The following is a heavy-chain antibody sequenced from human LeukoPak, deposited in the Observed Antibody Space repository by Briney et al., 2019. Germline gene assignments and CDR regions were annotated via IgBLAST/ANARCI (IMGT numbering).Heavy chain of an antibody. D-gene: IGHD3-22*01. J-gene: IGHJ4*02. CDR2: ISSISSYI. CDR1: GFTFSSHS. CDR3: ASGGIYDSSGYYPDYFDY. Sequence: GGSLRLSCAASGFTFSSHSMNWVRQAPGKGLEGVSSISSISSYIYYADSVKGRFTISRDNAKNSLYLQMNSLRAEDTAVYYCASGGIYDSSGYYPDYFDYWGQGTLVTVSS. V-gene: IGHV3-21*01.